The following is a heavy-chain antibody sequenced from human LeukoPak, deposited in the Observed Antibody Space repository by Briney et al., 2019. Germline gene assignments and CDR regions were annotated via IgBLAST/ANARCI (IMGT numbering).Heavy chain of an antibody. CDR1: GYTFTGYY. Sequence: GASVKVSCKASGYTFTGYYMHWVRQAPGQGLEWMGWINPNSGGTNYAQKFQGRVTMTRDTSISTAYMELSRLRSDDTAVYYCARPVQLTGYSSSRRGVWFDPWGQGTLVTVSS. CDR2: INPNSGGT. D-gene: IGHD6-13*01. J-gene: IGHJ5*02. CDR3: ARPVQLTGYSSSRRGVWFDP. V-gene: IGHV1-2*02.